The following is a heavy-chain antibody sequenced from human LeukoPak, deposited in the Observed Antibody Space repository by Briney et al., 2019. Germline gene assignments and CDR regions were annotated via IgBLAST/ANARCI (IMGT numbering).Heavy chain of an antibody. CDR3: ARHYYYDSSGYIDY. D-gene: IGHD3-22*01. J-gene: IGHJ4*02. V-gene: IGHV4-59*08. CDR1: GASISRYY. CDR2: FHHSRNT. Sequence: SETLSLTCTVSGASISRYYWSWIRQPPGKGLEWIGYFHHSRNTNHNPSLSSRITMSVDTSRNQFSLKLSSVTAADTAVYYCARHYYYDSSGYIDYWGQGTLVTVSS.